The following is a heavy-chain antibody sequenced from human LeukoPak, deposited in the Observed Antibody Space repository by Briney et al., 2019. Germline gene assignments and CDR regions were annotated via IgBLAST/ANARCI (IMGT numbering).Heavy chain of an antibody. V-gene: IGHV3-30*18. Sequence: GGSLRLSCAASGFTFSNYGMHWVRQAPGKGLEWVAVISYGGGNTYYTDSVKGRFTISRDTSKNTLYLQMNSLRAEDTAVYYCAKSSVTTHSGWFDPWGQGTLVTVSS. D-gene: IGHD4-17*01. CDR3: AKSSVTTHSGWFDP. J-gene: IGHJ5*02. CDR2: ISYGGGNT. CDR1: GFTFSNYG.